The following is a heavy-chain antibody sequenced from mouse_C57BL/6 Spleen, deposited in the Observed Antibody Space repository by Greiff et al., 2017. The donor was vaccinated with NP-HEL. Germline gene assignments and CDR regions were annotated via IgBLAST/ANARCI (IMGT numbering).Heavy chain of an antibody. CDR3: ARYQDYYGSSPSFAY. Sequence: QVQLQQPGAELVMPGASVKLSCKASGYTFTSYWMHWVKQRPGQGLEWIGEIDPSDSYTNYNQKFKGKSTLTVDKSSSTAYMPLSSLTSEDSAVYYCARYQDYYGSSPSFAYWGLGTLVTVSA. J-gene: IGHJ3*01. CDR1: GYTFTSYW. D-gene: IGHD1-1*01. V-gene: IGHV1-69*01. CDR2: IDPSDSYT.